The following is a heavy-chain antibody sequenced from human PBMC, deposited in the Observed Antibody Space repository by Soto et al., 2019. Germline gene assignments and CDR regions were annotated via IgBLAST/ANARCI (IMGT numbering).Heavy chain of an antibody. D-gene: IGHD3-10*01. CDR1: GGSISSSSYY. CDR2: IFYSGST. V-gene: IGHV4-39*07. J-gene: IGHJ1*01. CDR3: ARREINYYGSGSYYIEYFQH. Sequence: SETLSLTCTVSGGSISSSSYYWGWIRQPPGKGLEWIGSIFYSGSTNYNPSLKSRVTISVDTSKNQFSLKLSSVTAADTAVYYCARREINYYGSGSYYIEYFQHWGQGTLVTVSS.